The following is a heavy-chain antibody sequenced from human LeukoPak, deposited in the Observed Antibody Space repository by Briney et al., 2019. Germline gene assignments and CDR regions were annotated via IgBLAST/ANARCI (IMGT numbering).Heavy chain of an antibody. V-gene: IGHV3-23*01. Sequence: PGGSLRLSCAASGFTFNSYAMSWVRQAPGKGLDWVSGISASGRSTYYADSVKGRFTISRDNSKNTLYLQMNSLRAEDTAVYYCAKTAGWHSPIDCWGQGTLVTVSS. D-gene: IGHD6-13*01. J-gene: IGHJ4*02. CDR3: AKTAGWHSPIDC. CDR1: GFTFNSYA. CDR2: ISASGRST.